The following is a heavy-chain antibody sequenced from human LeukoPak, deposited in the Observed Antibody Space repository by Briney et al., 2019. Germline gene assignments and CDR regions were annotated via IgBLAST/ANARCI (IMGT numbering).Heavy chain of an antibody. J-gene: IGHJ4*02. D-gene: IGHD5-18*01. CDR3: AKDQRYSYGYVHRFDY. V-gene: IGHV3-30*02. CDR2: IRYDGSYK. CDR1: GFTFSSYV. Sequence: GGSLRLSCAASGFTFSSYVMHWVRQAPGKGLEWVAFIRYDGSYKYYADSVNGRFTISRDNSKNTLYLQMNSLRAEDTAVYYCAKDQRYSYGYVHRFDYWRQGTLVTVSS.